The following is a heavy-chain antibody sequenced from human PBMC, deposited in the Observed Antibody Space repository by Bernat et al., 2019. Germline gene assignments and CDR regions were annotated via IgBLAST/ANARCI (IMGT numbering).Heavy chain of an antibody. J-gene: IGHJ4*02. CDR2: ILYDGSNK. CDR3: AKDALRYFDCLLHYFDY. CDR1: GFTFSSSG. V-gene: IGHV3-30*18. Sequence: QVQLVEFGGGVVQPGRSLRLSCAASGFTFSSSGMHWVRQAPGKGLEWAAVILYDGSNKYYADSVKGRFTISRDNSKNTLYLQMNSLRAEDTAVYYCAKDALRYFDCLLHYFDYWGQGTLVAVSS. D-gene: IGHD3-9*01.